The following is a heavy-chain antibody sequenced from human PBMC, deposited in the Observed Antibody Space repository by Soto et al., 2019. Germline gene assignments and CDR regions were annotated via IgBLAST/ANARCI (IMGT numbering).Heavy chain of an antibody. V-gene: IGHV3-30-3*01. J-gene: IGHJ4*02. CDR2: ISYDGSNK. CDR3: ARDPLLDY. D-gene: IGHD3-10*01. Sequence: GGSLRLSCAASGFTFSSYAIHWVRQAPGKGLEWVAVISYDGSNKYYADSVKGRFTISRDNSKNTLYLQMNSLRAEDTAVYYCARDPLLDYWGQGTLVTVSS. CDR1: GFTFSSYA.